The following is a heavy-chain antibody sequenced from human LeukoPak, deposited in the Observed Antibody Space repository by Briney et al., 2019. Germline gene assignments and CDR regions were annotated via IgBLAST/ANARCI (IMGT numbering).Heavy chain of an antibody. V-gene: IGHV1-2*02. D-gene: IGHD6-19*01. CDR1: GYTFTGYY. CDR3: ARDLPQWLAPGDY. Sequence: ASVKVSCKASGYTFTGYYMHWVRQAPGQGLEWMGWINPNSGGTNYAQKFQGRVTMTRDTSIGTAYMELSRLRSDDTAVYYCARDLPQWLAPGDYWGQGTLVTVSS. J-gene: IGHJ4*02. CDR2: INPNSGGT.